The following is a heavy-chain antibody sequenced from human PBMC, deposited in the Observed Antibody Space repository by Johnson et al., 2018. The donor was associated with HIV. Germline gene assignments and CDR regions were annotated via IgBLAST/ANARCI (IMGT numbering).Heavy chain of an antibody. Sequence: QVQLVESGGGVVQPGRSLRLSCAASGFTFSSYAMHWVRQAPGKGLEWVAVISYDGSNKYYADSVKGRFTISRDNSKNTLYLQMNSLRAEDTAVYYCARYVLSYAFDIWGQGTVLTVSS. CDR1: GFTFSSYA. CDR3: ARYVLSYAFDI. D-gene: IGHD2-2*01. J-gene: IGHJ3*02. V-gene: IGHV3-30*04. CDR2: ISYDGSNK.